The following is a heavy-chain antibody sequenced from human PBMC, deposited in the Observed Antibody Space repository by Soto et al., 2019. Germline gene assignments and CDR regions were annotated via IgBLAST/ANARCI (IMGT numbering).Heavy chain of an antibody. V-gene: IGHV3-23*01. Sequence: GGSLRLSCAASGFTFSSYAMSWVRQAPGKGLEWVSAISGSGGSTYYADSVKGRFTISRDNSKNTLYLQMNSLRAEDTAVYYCAKTMTQQLVPYYYYYMDVWGKGTTVTVSS. J-gene: IGHJ6*03. CDR1: GFTFSSYA. CDR2: ISGSGGST. CDR3: AKTMTQQLVPYYYYYMDV. D-gene: IGHD6-13*01.